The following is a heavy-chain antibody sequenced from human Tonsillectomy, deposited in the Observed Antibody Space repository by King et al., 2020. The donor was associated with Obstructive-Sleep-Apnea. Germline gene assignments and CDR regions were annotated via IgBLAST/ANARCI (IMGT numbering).Heavy chain of an antibody. CDR3: ARDRADPYYYGMDV. Sequence: HVQLVESGGGVVQPGRSLRLSCAASGFTFNNYAMHWVRQAPGKGLEWVAAISYGGSNKYYADSVKGRVTISRDNSKNTLYLQMSGLRAEDTAVYYCARDRADPYYYGMDVWGQGTTVTASS. D-gene: IGHD3-10*01. CDR2: ISYGGSNK. CDR1: GFTFNNYA. J-gene: IGHJ6*02. V-gene: IGHV3-30*04.